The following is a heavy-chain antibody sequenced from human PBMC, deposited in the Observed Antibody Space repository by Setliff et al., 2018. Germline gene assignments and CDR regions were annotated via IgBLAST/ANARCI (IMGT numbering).Heavy chain of an antibody. J-gene: IGHJ4*02. CDR1: GFNFGDYG. CDR3: TTAPLAAASTC. D-gene: IGHD6-13*01. V-gene: IGHV3-49*04. Sequence: PGGSLRLSCTTSGFNFGDYGMNWVRQAPGKGLEWVAFIRSKTYGGTTEYAASVRGRFIISRDDSKNTLYLQMNSLKTEDTAVYYCTTAPLAAASTCWGQGTLVTVSS. CDR2: IRSKTYGGTT.